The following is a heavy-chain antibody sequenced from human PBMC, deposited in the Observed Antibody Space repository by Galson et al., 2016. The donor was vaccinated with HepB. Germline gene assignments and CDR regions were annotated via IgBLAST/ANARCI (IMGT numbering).Heavy chain of an antibody. V-gene: IGHV4-34*01. D-gene: IGHD5-24*01. J-gene: IGHJ4*02. CDR2: IYYSGSA. Sequence: SETLSLTCAVYGGSFSGYYWSWIRQPPGKGLEWIGSIYYSGSAYYNPSLKSRVTISADTSKNQFSLKLSSVTAADTAVYFCASLRDGYNLNYWGQGTLVTVSS. CDR3: ASLRDGYNLNY. CDR1: GGSFSGYY.